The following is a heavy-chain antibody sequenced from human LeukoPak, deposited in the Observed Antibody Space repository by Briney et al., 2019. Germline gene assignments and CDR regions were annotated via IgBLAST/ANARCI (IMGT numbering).Heavy chain of an antibody. D-gene: IGHD4-17*01. CDR3: ARDVSAVTSTGMDV. V-gene: IGHV3-7*03. CDR2: IKQDGSEK. J-gene: IGHJ6*02. CDR1: GFTFSSYW. Sequence: GGSLRLSCAASGFTFSSYWMSWVRQAPGKGLEWVANIKQDGSEKYYVDSVKGRFTISRDNAKNSLYLQMNSLRAEDTALYYCARDVSAVTSTGMDVWGQGTTVTVSS.